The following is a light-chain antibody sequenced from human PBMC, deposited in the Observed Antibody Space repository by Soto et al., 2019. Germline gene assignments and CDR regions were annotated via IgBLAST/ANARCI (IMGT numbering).Light chain of an antibody. J-gene: IGKJ4*01. Sequence: EIVLTQSPGTLSLSPGERATLSCRASQSVSSSYLAWYQQKPGQAPRLLIFGVSNRAAGIPDRFSGSGSGTDFTLTIYRLEPEDYAVYYCQQYDKSPLTFGGGTKVEIK. CDR2: GVS. CDR3: QQYDKSPLT. CDR1: QSVSSSY. V-gene: IGKV3-20*01.